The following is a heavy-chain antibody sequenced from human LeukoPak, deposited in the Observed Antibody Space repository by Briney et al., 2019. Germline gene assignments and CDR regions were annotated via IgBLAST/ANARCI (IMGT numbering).Heavy chain of an antibody. CDR1: GGTFSSYA. Sequence: ASVEVSCKASGGTFSSYAISWVRQAPGQGLEWMGRIIPILGIANYAQKFQGRVTITADKSTSTAYMELSSLRSEDTAVYYCARAGAVAGTYDAFDIWGQGTMVTVSS. J-gene: IGHJ3*02. D-gene: IGHD6-19*01. V-gene: IGHV1-69*04. CDR3: ARAGAVAGTYDAFDI. CDR2: IIPILGIA.